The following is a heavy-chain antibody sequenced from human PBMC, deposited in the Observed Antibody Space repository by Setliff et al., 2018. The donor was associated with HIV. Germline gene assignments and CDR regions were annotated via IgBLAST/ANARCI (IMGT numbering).Heavy chain of an antibody. CDR2: IYHSGST. CDR3: ARHESGRSSSWSNFDY. J-gene: IGHJ4*02. D-gene: IGHD6-13*01. Sequence: LSLTCAVSGYSIRSGYYWGWIRQPPGKGLGWIGSIYHSGSTYHNPSLKSRVSISVDTSKNQFSLKLSSVTAADTAVYYCARHESGRSSSWSNFDYWGQGTPVTVSS. V-gene: IGHV4-38-2*01. CDR1: GYSIRSGYY.